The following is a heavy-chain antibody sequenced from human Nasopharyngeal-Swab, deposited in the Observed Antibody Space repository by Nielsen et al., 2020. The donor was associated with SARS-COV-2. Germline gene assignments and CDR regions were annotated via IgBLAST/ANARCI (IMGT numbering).Heavy chain of an antibody. V-gene: IGHV3-9*01. D-gene: IGHD6-13*01. CDR3: ARMGSSWNFDY. CDR1: GFTFDDYA. Sequence: SLKISCAASGFTFDDYAMHWVRQAPGKGLEWVSGITWNSGRLGYADSVKGRFTISRDNAKNSLYLQMNSLRAEDTAVYYCARMGSSWNFDYWGQGTLVTVSS. CDR2: ITWNSGRL. J-gene: IGHJ4*02.